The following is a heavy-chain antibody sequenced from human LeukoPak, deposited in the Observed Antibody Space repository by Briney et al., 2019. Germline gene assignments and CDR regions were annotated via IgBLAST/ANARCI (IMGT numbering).Heavy chain of an antibody. J-gene: IGHJ4*02. CDR3: ARGAPEYYDSSGYFNY. CDR2: ISGSGGST. Sequence: GGSLRLSCAASGFTFSSYAMSWVRQAPGKGLEWVSAISGSGGSTYYADSVKGRFTISRDNSKNTLYLQMGSLRAEDTAVYYCARGAPEYYDSSGYFNYWGQGTLVTVSS. D-gene: IGHD3-22*01. V-gene: IGHV3-23*01. CDR1: GFTFSSYA.